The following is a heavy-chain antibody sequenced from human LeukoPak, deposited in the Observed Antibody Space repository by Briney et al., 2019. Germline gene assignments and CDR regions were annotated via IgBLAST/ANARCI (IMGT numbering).Heavy chain of an antibody. J-gene: IGHJ2*01. CDR3: ARYELTAIKGGWYFDL. D-gene: IGHD2-21*02. CDR2: ISSSSTYI. CDR1: GFTFSASS. V-gene: IGHV3-21*01. Sequence: GGSLRLSCAASGFTFSASSMNWVRQAPGKGLEWVSSISSSSTYISYADSVKGRFTISRDNAKNSLYLQMSSLRAEDTAAYYCARYELTAIKGGWYFDLWGRGTLVTVSS.